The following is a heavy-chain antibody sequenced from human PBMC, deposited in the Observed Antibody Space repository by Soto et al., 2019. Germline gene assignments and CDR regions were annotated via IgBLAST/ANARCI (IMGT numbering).Heavy chain of an antibody. CDR3: ARDSSPLWFGELWDY. J-gene: IGHJ4*02. CDR1: GFTFSSYG. V-gene: IGHV3-33*01. D-gene: IGHD3-10*01. CDR2: IWYDGSNK. Sequence: TGGSLRLSCAASGFTFSSYGMHWVRQAPGKGLEWVAVIWYDGSNKYYADSVKGRFTISRDNSKNTLYLQMNSLRAEDTAVYYCARDSSPLWFGELWDYWGQGTLVTVSS.